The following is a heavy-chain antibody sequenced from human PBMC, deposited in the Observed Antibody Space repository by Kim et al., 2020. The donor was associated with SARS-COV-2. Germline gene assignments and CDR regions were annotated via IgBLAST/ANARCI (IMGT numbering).Heavy chain of an antibody. D-gene: IGHD6-13*01. CDR3: ARDPRSSWYHWFDP. V-gene: IGHV3-11*01. J-gene: IGHJ5*02. Sequence: ADSVKSRFPITRDNAKNSLCLHRNSLRAEDTAVYYCARDPRSSWYHWFDPWGQGTLVTVSS.